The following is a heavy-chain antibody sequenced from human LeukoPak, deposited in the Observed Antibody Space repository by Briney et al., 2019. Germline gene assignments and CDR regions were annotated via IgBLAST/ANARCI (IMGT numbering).Heavy chain of an antibody. CDR1: GYTFTSSD. D-gene: IGHD3-16*01. CDR2: INPNSGNT. V-gene: IGHV1-8*01. J-gene: IGHJ2*01. CDR3: ARGKLSWYFDL. Sequence: ASVTVSCTASGYTFTSSDINWVRQPTGQGLEQLPWINPNSGNTGYAQKFQGRVTMTRNTSITTAYMELSSLRSEDTAVYYCARGKLSWYFDLWGRGTLVTVSS.